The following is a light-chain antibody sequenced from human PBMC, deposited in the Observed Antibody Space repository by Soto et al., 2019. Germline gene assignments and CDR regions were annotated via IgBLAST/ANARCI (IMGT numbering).Light chain of an antibody. CDR1: SSDVGGYNY. CDR2: DVS. J-gene: IGLJ1*01. CDR3: SSYTSSSTPLYV. Sequence: QSVLTQPASVSGSPGQSITISCTGTSSDVGGYNYVSWYQQHPGKAPKLIIYDVSNRPSGVSNRFSGSKSGNTASLTISGLQAEDEAHYYCSSYTSSSTPLYVFGTGTKVTVL. V-gene: IGLV2-14*01.